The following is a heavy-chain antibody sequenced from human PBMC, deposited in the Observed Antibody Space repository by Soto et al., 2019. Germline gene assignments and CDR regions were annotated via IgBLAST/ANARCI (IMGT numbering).Heavy chain of an antibody. Sequence: SQTLSLTCDISVYSVSSNTAAWCWVRLSPSRGLGCLGRTFYRSHWYNDYAESLKGRISLMVETSNNQFSLQLSSVTPDDTAIYFCSREKFYTDRGGYHYDGYFELWGQGTRVTVSS. CDR2: TFYRSHWYN. J-gene: IGHJ4*02. CDR1: VYSVSSNTAA. V-gene: IGHV6-1*01. CDR3: SREKFYTDRGGYHYDGYFEL. D-gene: IGHD3-22*01.